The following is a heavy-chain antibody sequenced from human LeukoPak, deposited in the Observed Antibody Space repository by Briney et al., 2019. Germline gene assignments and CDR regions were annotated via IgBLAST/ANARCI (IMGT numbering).Heavy chain of an antibody. J-gene: IGHJ4*02. CDR3: ARFWSYSNYATYYFDY. D-gene: IGHD4-11*01. Sequence: PGRSLRLSCAASGFTFSSYAVHWVRQAPGKGLEWVAVISYDGSNKYYADSVKGRFTISRDNSKNTLYLQMNSLRAEDTAVYYCARFWSYSNYATYYFDYWGQGTLVTVSS. CDR2: ISYDGSNK. CDR1: GFTFSSYA. V-gene: IGHV3-30*01.